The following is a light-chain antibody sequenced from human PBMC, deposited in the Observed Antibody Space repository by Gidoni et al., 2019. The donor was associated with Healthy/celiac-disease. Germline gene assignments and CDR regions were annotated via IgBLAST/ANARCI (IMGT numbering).Light chain of an antibody. CDR3: QQYNNWPHT. J-gene: IGKJ1*01. Sequence: EIVKTQSPATLSVSPGERATLSCRASQSVSSNLAWYQQKPGQAPRLLIYGASTRATGIPARFSGSGSGTEFTLTISSLQSEDFAVYYCQQYNNWPHTFGRGTKVEIK. CDR1: QSVSSN. V-gene: IGKV3-15*01. CDR2: GAS.